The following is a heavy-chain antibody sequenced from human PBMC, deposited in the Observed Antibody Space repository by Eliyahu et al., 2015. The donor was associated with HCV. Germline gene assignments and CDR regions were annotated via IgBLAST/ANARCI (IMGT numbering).Heavy chain of an antibody. Sequence: QVQLQQWGAGLLKPSETLSFXCAVYGGSFXGYYWSWIRXPPGKGLEWIGEXNHSGSTNYNPSLKSRVTISVDTSKNQFSLKLSSVTAADTAVYYCARGTGESFWVRYYGSGSYYSYWGQGTLVTVSS. J-gene: IGHJ4*02. CDR1: GGSFXGYY. CDR2: XNHSGST. V-gene: IGHV4-34*01. D-gene: IGHD3-10*01. CDR3: ARGTGESFWVRYYGSGSYYSY.